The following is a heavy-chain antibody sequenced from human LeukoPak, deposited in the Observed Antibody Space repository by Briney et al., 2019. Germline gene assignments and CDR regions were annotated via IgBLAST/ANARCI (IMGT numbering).Heavy chain of an antibody. D-gene: IGHD1-7*01. CDR3: GRDFGLIGTKRSFDI. V-gene: IGHV3-11*01. CDR1: GFSFSDYY. CDR2: IIGSGSTI. Sequence: GGSLRLSCAASGFSFSDYYMGWISQAPGKGLEWVSYIIGSGSTIYYADPVSGRFTFSGANATNSLYLQMNSLRAEDTAVYYCGRDFGLIGTKRSFDIWGQGTMVTVSS. J-gene: IGHJ3*02.